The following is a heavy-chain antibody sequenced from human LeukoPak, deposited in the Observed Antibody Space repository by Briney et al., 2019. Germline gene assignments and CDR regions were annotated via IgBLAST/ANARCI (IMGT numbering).Heavy chain of an antibody. CDR1: GYTFTSYY. Sequence: GASVKVSCKASGYTFTSYYTHWVRQAPGQGLEWMGIINPSGGSTSYAQKFQGRVTMTRDTSTSTVYMELSSLRSEDTAVYYCARDWGCSSTSCYGIYWYFDLWGRGTLVTVSS. V-gene: IGHV1-46*01. D-gene: IGHD2-2*01. CDR2: INPSGGST. J-gene: IGHJ2*01. CDR3: ARDWGCSSTSCYGIYWYFDL.